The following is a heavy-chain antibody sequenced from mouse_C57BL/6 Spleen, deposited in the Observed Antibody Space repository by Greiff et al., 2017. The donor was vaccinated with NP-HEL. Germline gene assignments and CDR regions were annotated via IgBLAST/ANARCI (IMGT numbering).Heavy chain of an antibody. V-gene: IGHV1-55*01. Sequence: QVQLQQPGAELVKPGASVKMSCKASGYTFTSYWITWVKQRPGQGLEWIGDIYPGSGSPNYNEKFKSKATLTVDTSSSTAYMQLSSLTSEDSAVYYCARRGGGYFDVWGTGTTVTVSS. CDR1: GYTFTSYW. CDR2: IYPGSGSP. J-gene: IGHJ1*03. CDR3: ARRGGGYFDV.